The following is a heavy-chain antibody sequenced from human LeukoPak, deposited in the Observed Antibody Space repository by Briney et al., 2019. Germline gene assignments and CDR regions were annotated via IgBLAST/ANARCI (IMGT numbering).Heavy chain of an antibody. CDR2: IYTSGST. V-gene: IGHV4-61*02. D-gene: IGHD3-3*01. J-gene: IGHJ4*02. CDR3: ARYPRRRSGSFDY. CDR1: GGSISSGGYY. Sequence: SETLSLTCTVSGGSISSGGYYCSWIRQPAGKGLEWIGRIYTSGSTNYNPSLKSRVTISVDTSKNQFSLKLSSVTAADTAVYYCARYPRRRSGSFDYWGQGTLVSVSS.